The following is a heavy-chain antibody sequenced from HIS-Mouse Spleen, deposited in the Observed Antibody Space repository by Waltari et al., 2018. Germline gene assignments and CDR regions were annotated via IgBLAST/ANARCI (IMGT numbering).Heavy chain of an antibody. V-gene: IGHV4-39*07. Sequence: QLQLQELGPGLVKPSETLSLTCTVSGGSISSSSYYWGWIRQPPGKGLEWIGSIYYSGSTYYNPSLKSRVTISVDTSKNQFSLKLSSGTAADTAVYYCAREIPYSSSWYDWYFDLWGRGTLVTVSS. D-gene: IGHD6-13*01. CDR3: AREIPYSSSWYDWYFDL. J-gene: IGHJ2*01. CDR1: GGSISSSSYY. CDR2: IYYSGST.